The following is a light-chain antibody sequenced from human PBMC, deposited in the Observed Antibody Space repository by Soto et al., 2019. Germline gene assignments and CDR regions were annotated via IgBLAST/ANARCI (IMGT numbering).Light chain of an antibody. Sequence: QSALTQPPSASGSPGQSVTISCTGTSDDVGAYDFVSWYQQHPGKAPKLIISEVSKRPSGVPDRFSGSKSGNTASLTVSGLQAEDEADYYCSAHGGSIHFYVFGSGTKVTV. CDR1: SDDVGAYDF. CDR3: SAHGGSIHFYV. J-gene: IGLJ1*01. CDR2: EVS. V-gene: IGLV2-8*01.